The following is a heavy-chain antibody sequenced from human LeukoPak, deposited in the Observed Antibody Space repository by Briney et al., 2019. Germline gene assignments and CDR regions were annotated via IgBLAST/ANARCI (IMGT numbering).Heavy chain of an antibody. CDR3: ARGKPATAIRPYFDY. V-gene: IGHV3-66*01. J-gene: IGHJ4*02. D-gene: IGHD2-2*02. Sequence: PGGSLRLSCAASGFTVTNNYMHWVRQAPGKGLEWVSVIYGCGDTFYSDSVKGRFIISRDNSKNTLYLQMNSLRAEDTAVYYCARGKPATAIRPYFDYWGQGILVTVSS. CDR1: GFTVTNNY. CDR2: IYGCGDT.